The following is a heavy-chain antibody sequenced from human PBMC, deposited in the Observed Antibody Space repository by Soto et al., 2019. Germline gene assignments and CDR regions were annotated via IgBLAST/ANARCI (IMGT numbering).Heavy chain of an antibody. D-gene: IGHD6-13*01. J-gene: IGHJ6*02. CDR1: GFTFSNCA. CDR3: ARRGGGYNSYSGMDV. CDR2: ISASGATT. Sequence: GGSLRLSCAASGFTFSNCAMSWVRQAPGTGLEWVSIISASGATTYYADSVKDRFTISIDSSQNTLYLQMNSLRVEDTAVYRCARRGGGYNSYSGMDVWGQGTTVTVSS. V-gene: IGHV3-23*01.